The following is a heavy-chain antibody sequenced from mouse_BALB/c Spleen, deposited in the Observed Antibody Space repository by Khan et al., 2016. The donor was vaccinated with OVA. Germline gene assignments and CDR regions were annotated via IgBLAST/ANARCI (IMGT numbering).Heavy chain of an antibody. D-gene: IGHD1-1*01. V-gene: IGHV1S137*01. CDR3: AARYYGTRYAMDY. CDR1: GYTFTDYA. J-gene: IGHJ4*01. Sequence: QVQLKQSGAELVRPGVSVKISCKGSGYTFTDYAMHWVKQSHAKSLEWIGVISTYYDDASYNQKFKGKATMTVDKSSSTAYLELARLTSEASAIYYYAARYYGTRYAMDYWGQGTSVTVSS. CDR2: ISTYYDDA.